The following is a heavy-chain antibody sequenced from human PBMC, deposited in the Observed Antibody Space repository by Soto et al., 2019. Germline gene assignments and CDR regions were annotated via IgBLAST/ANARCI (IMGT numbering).Heavy chain of an antibody. CDR3: AKDLGYDFWSGSSGMDV. CDR2: ISGSAAST. V-gene: IGHV3-23*01. Sequence: XGSLRLSFAASGFTFSGYAMTWVRQAPGKGLEWVSVISGSAASTYHADSVKGRFSISRDNSKNTLYLQMNSLRAEDTAVYYCAKDLGYDFWSGSSGMDVWGQGTTVTVPS. D-gene: IGHD3-3*01. CDR1: GFTFSGYA. J-gene: IGHJ6*02.